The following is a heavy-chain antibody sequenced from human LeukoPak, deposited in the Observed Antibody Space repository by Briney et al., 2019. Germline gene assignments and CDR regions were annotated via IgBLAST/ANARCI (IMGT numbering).Heavy chain of an antibody. J-gene: IGHJ4*02. Sequence: GGSLRLSCAASGFTFSSYGMHWVRQAPGKGLEWVAFIRYDGSNKYYADSVKGRFTISRDNSKNTLSLQMNSLRAEDTAVYYCAKDRYDYYFDYWGQGTLVTVSS. CDR3: AKDRYDYYFDY. D-gene: IGHD5-12*01. CDR2: IRYDGSNK. V-gene: IGHV3-30*02. CDR1: GFTFSSYG.